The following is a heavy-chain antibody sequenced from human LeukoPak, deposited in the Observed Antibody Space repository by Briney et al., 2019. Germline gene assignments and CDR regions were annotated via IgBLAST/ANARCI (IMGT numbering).Heavy chain of an antibody. D-gene: IGHD3-22*01. V-gene: IGHV3-23*01. J-gene: IGHJ3*02. Sequence: GGSLRLSCAASGFTFSSYAMSWVRQAPGTGLEWVSAISGSGGSTYYADSVKGRFTISRDNSKNTLYLQMNSLRAEDTAVYYCAKDLGYYDSSGYYSDAFDIWGQGTMVTVSS. CDR1: GFTFSSYA. CDR3: AKDLGYYDSSGYYSDAFDI. CDR2: ISGSGGST.